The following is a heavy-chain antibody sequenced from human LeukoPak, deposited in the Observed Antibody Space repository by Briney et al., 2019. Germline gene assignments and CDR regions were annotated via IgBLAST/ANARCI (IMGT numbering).Heavy chain of an antibody. V-gene: IGHV3-33*01. D-gene: IGHD3-22*01. CDR1: GFTFSSYG. CDR2: IWYDGSNE. CDR3: ARDLIYYDSSGYDY. J-gene: IGHJ4*02. Sequence: GGSLRLSCAASGFTFSSYGMHWVRQAPGKGLEWVAVIWYDGSNEYYADSVKGRFTISRDNSKNTLYLQMNSLRAEDTAVYYCARDLIYYDSSGYDYWGQGTLVTVSS.